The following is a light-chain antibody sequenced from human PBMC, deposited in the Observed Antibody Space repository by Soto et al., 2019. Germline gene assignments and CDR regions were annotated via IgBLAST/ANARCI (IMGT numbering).Light chain of an antibody. Sequence: DIQMTQSPSSLSASVGDRVTITCRASQSISSYLNWYQQKPGKAPKLLIYAASSLQSGVPSRFSGSGSGTDFTLTITSLQPEDFATYYCQQYADVPLTFGGGTKVE. CDR3: QQYADVPLT. J-gene: IGKJ4*01. CDR2: AAS. CDR1: QSISSY. V-gene: IGKV1-39*01.